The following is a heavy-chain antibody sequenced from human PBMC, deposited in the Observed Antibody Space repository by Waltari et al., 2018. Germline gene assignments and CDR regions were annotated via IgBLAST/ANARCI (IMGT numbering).Heavy chain of an antibody. J-gene: IGHJ4*02. CDR2: RNPKRGNT. V-gene: IGHV1-8*01. CDR3: ARGHDVVVDYDFDY. D-gene: IGHD2-15*01. CDR1: GSTFTSYD. Sequence: QVQLVQSGAEVKKPGASVKVSCKASGSTFTSYDIHWVRQATGQGLEWMGWRNPKRGNTGDAQKFQGRVTRTRNTSISTAYMELSSLRSEDTAVYYCARGHDVVVDYDFDYWGQGTLVTVSS.